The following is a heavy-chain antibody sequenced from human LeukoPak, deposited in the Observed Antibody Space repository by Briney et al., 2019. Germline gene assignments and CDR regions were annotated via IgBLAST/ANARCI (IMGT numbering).Heavy chain of an antibody. J-gene: IGHJ4*02. CDR2: INHSGST. V-gene: IGHV4-34*01. D-gene: IGHD3-16*01. Sequence: PSETLSLTCAVYGGSFSGYYWSWIRQPPGKGLEWIGEINHSGSTNYNPSLNSRVTISVDTSKNQFSLKLSSVTAADTAVYYCARFGSLREPIHDYWGQGTLVTVSS. CDR1: GGSFSGYY. CDR3: ARFGSLREPIHDY.